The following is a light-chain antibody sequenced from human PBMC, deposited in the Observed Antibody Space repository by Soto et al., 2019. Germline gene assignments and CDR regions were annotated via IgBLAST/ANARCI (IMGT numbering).Light chain of an antibody. CDR2: CAS. Sequence: DIVMTQSPDSLAVSLGERATINCKSSQSVLYSSNNKNYLAWYQQKPGQPPKLLIYCASTRESGVPDRFSGSGSGTDFTLTISSLQAEDVAVYYCEQYYRAPRTFGQGTKVDIK. J-gene: IGKJ1*01. CDR1: QSVLYSSNNKNY. CDR3: EQYYRAPRT. V-gene: IGKV4-1*01.